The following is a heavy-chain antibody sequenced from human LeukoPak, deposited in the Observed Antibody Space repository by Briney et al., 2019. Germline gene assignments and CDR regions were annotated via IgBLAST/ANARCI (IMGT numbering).Heavy chain of an antibody. CDR1: GFTFSNAW. Sequence: GGSLRLSCAASGFTFSNAWMSWVRQAPGKGLEWVSAISGSGGSTYYADSVKGRFTISRDNSKNTLYLQMNSLRAEDTAVYYCANTVVAAGYWGQGTLVTVSS. J-gene: IGHJ4*02. V-gene: IGHV3-23*01. CDR2: ISGSGGST. CDR3: ANTVVAAGY. D-gene: IGHD2-15*01.